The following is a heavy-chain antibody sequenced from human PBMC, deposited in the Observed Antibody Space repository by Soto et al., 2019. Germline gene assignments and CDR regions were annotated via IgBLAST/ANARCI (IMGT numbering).Heavy chain of an antibody. Sequence: GGSLRLCFAASGFTFSSYAMSWVRQAPGKWLEWVSAISGSGGSTYYADSVKGRFTISRDNSKNTLYLQMNSLRAEETALYYCADASSGGSCLEYWGQGTLVTV. J-gene: IGHJ4*02. CDR1: GFTFSSYA. V-gene: IGHV3-23*01. D-gene: IGHD2-15*01. CDR2: ISGSGGST. CDR3: ADASSGGSCLEY.